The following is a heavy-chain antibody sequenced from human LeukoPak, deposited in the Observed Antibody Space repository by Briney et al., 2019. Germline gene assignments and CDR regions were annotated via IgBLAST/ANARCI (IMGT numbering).Heavy chain of an antibody. CDR3: ARGAGYDYVWKSYRYYDF. CDR1: GYTFTNYG. Sequence: ASVKVSCKASGYTFTNYGVSWVRQAPGQGLEWMGWITVANGNTHYAQNFQGRVTMTTDTSTSTVYMELRSLRSDDTAVYYCARGAGYDYVWKSYRYYDFWGQGTLVTVSS. CDR2: ITVANGNT. J-gene: IGHJ4*02. V-gene: IGHV1-18*01. D-gene: IGHD3-16*02.